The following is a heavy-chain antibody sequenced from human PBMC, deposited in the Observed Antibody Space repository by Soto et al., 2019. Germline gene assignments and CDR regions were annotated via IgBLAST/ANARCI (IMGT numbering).Heavy chain of an antibody. V-gene: IGHV3-49*03. Sequence: GGSLRLSCTTFGFTFGDYAMSWFRQAPGKGLEWVGVVRIKAYGGTTDYAASVKGRFDISRDDSKSIAYLQMSSVTTEDTAVYFCARYTYTSRYSYYGMDVWGPGTTVTVSS. J-gene: IGHJ6*02. CDR2: VRIKAYGGTT. CDR1: GFTFGDYA. CDR3: ARYTYTSRYSYYGMDV. D-gene: IGHD6-13*01.